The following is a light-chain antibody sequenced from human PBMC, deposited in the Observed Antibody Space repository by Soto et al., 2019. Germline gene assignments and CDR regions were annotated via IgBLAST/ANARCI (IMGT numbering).Light chain of an antibody. CDR3: CSYAGSYTVV. J-gene: IGLJ2*01. CDR1: SSDVGGYNY. V-gene: IGLV2-11*01. Sequence: QSALTQPRSVSGSPGQSVRISCTGTSSDVGGYNYVSWYQQHPGKAPKLMIYDVSKRPSGVPDRFSGSKSGNTASLTISGLQAEDEADYYCCSYAGSYTVVFGGGTKLTVL. CDR2: DVS.